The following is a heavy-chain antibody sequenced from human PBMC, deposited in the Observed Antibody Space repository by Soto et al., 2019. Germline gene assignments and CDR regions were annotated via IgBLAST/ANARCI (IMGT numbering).Heavy chain of an antibody. Sequence: GGSLRLSCADSGFTFSSYAMSWVRQAPGQGLECVSAISGSGGSTYYSDSVKGRFTISRDNSKNTLYLQMNSLRAEDTAVYSCAKPRPRLKTGIAAAGTVRYFYYWGQGTLVTVSS. CDR3: AKPRPRLKTGIAAAGTVRYFYY. J-gene: IGHJ4*02. D-gene: IGHD6-13*01. CDR1: GFTFSSYA. V-gene: IGHV3-23*01. CDR2: ISGSGGST.